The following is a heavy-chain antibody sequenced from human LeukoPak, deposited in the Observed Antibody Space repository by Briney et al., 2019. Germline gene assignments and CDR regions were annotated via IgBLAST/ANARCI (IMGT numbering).Heavy chain of an antibody. CDR1: GFTFSSYG. J-gene: IGHJ4*02. Sequence: PGGSLRLSCAASGFTFSSYGMHGGRQAPGKGLEWVAVIWYDGSNKYYADSVKGRFTISRDNSKNTLYLQMNSLRAEDTAVYYCARGRAATDYWGQGTLVTVSS. CDR2: IWYDGSNK. V-gene: IGHV3-33*01. CDR3: ARGRAATDY.